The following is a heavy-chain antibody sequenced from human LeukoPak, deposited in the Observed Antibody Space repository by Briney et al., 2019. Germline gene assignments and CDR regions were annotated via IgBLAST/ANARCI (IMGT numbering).Heavy chain of an antibody. CDR1: GFTFSSYE. J-gene: IGHJ4*02. CDR3: AASRVYYDILTGYYWRAFDY. Sequence: PGGSLRLSCAASGFTFSSYEMNCVRQAPGKGLEWVSYISSSGSTIYYADSVKGRFTISRDNAKNSLYLQMNSLRAEDTAVYYCAASRVYYDILTGYYWRAFDYWGQGTLVTVSS. CDR2: ISSSGSTI. V-gene: IGHV3-48*03. D-gene: IGHD3-9*01.